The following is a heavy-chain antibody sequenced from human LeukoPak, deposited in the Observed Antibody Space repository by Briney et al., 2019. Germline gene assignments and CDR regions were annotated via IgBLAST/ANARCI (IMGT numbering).Heavy chain of an antibody. Sequence: ASVKVSCKASGGTFSSYAISWVRQAPGQGLEWMGGIIPIFGTANYAQKFQGRVTITADESTSTAYMELSSLRSEDTAVYYCARSRGLVPAAMFGYYYYMDVWGKGTTVTVSS. CDR2: IIPIFGTA. CDR1: GGTFSSYA. J-gene: IGHJ6*03. CDR3: ARSRGLVPAAMFGYYYYMDV. V-gene: IGHV1-69*01. D-gene: IGHD2-2*01.